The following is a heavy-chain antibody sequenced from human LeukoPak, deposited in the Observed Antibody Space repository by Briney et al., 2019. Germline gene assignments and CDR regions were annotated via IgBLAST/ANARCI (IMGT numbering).Heavy chain of an antibody. Sequence: SETLSLTCTVSGGSISSYYWSWIRQPPGKGLVWIGYIYYSGSTNYNPSLKSRVTISVDTSKNQFSLKLSSVTAADTAVYYCARGYSSSWYSLGYWGQGTLVTVSS. CDR3: ARGYSSSWYSLGY. CDR1: GGSISSYY. CDR2: IYYSGST. V-gene: IGHV4-59*01. D-gene: IGHD6-13*01. J-gene: IGHJ4*02.